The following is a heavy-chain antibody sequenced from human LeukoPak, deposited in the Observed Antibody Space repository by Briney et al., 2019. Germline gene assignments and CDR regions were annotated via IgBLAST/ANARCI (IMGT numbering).Heavy chain of an antibody. J-gene: IGHJ3*02. CDR1: GSTFSSYW. CDR3: AKGGLSSSSPRGDAFDI. Sequence: GGSLRLSCAASGSTFSSYWMSWVRQAPGKGLEWVSGISWNSGSIGYADSVKGRFTISRDNAKNSLYLQMNSLRAEDMALYYCAKGGLSSSSPRGDAFDIWGQGTMVTVSS. CDR2: ISWNSGSI. D-gene: IGHD6-13*01. V-gene: IGHV3-9*03.